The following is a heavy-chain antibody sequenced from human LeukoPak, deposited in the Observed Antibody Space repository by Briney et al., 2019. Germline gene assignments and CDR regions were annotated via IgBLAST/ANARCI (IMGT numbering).Heavy chain of an antibody. Sequence: ASVKVSCEASGGTFSSYAISWVRQAPGQGLEWMGRIIPIFGTANYAQKFQGRVTITTDESTSTAYMELSSLRSEDTAVYYCARRVPRYQNDDAFDIWGQGTMVTVSS. CDR2: IIPIFGTA. J-gene: IGHJ3*02. CDR1: GGTFSSYA. V-gene: IGHV1-69*05. D-gene: IGHD1-26*01. CDR3: ARRVPRYQNDDAFDI.